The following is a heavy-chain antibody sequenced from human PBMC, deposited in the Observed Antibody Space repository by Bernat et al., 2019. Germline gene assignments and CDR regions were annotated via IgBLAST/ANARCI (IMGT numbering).Heavy chain of an antibody. CDR1: GGSISSYY. CDR2: IYYSGST. V-gene: IGHV4-59*01. Sequence: HVQLQESGPGLVKPSETLSLTCTVSGGSISSYYWSWIRQPPGKGLEWIGYIYYSGSTNYNPSLKSRVTISVDTSKNQFSLKLSSVTAADTAVYYCARVQWGTRGSYYFDYWGEGTLVTVSS. CDR3: ARVQWGTRGSYYFDY. J-gene: IGHJ4*02. D-gene: IGHD1-26*01.